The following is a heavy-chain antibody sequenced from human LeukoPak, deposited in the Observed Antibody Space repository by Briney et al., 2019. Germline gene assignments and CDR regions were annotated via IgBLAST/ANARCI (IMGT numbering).Heavy chain of an antibody. CDR1: GFPFRNYN. CDR3: ARVPLDIILLYYMDV. Sequence: GGSLRLSCEASGFPFRNYNMNWVRQSPGEGLEWVASIGANSDHILHSDSVKGRFTVSRENARDSLYLEMHSLRAEDTAIYYCARVPLDIILLYYMDVRGKGSPVTLSS. V-gene: IGHV3-21*01. CDR2: IGANSDHI. J-gene: IGHJ6*03. D-gene: IGHD3-9*01.